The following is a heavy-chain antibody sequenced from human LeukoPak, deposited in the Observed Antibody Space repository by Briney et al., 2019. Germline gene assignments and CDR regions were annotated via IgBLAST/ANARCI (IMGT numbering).Heavy chain of an antibody. CDR3: ATSIAIRDAFDI. J-gene: IGHJ3*02. V-gene: IGHV4-39*01. CDR1: GGSISSSSYY. Sequence: SETLSLTCTVSGGSISSSSYYWGWIRQPPGKGLEWIGSIYYSGSTYYNPSLKSRVTISVDTSKNQFSLKLSSVTAADTAVYYWATSIAIRDAFDIWGQGTMVTVSS. CDR2: IYYSGST.